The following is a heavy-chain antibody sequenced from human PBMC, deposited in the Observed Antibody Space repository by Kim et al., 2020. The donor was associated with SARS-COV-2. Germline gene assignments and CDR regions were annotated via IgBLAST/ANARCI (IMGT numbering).Heavy chain of an antibody. Sequence: GGSLRLSCAASGFTFSSYDMHWVRQATGKGLEWVSAIGTAGDPYYPGSVKGRFTISRENAKNSLYLQMNSLRAGDTAVYYCARGRLGVYGSGSYCFDYWGQGTLVTVSS. J-gene: IGHJ4*02. CDR3: ARGRLGVYGSGSYCFDY. CDR1: GFTFSSYD. V-gene: IGHV3-13*05. CDR2: IGTAGDP. D-gene: IGHD3-10*01.